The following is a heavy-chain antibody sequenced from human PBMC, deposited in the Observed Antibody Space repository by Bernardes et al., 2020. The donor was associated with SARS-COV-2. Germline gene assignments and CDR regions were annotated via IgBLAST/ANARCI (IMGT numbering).Heavy chain of an antibody. J-gene: IGHJ4*02. D-gene: IGHD3-3*01. CDR3: AKESRITIFGVVIIEQHFDY. CDR2: ISGSGGST. V-gene: IGHV3-23*01. Sequence: GSLRLSCAASGFTFSSYAMSWVRQAPGKGLEWVSAISGSGGSTYYADSVKGRFTISRDNSKNTLYLQMNSLRAEDTAVYYCAKESRITIFGVVIIEQHFDYWGQGTLVTVSS. CDR1: GFTFSSYA.